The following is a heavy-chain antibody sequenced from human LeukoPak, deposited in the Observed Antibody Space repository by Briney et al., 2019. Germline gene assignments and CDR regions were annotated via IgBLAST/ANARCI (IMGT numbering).Heavy chain of an antibody. CDR3: AREGCGGDCGEDYYYYMDV. V-gene: IGHV1-2*02. CDR2: INPNSGGT. J-gene: IGHJ6*03. CDR1: GYTFTGYY. Sequence: GASVKVSCKASGYTFTGYYMHWVRQAPGQGLEWMGWINPNSGGTNYAQKFQGRVTMTRDTSISTAYMELSRLRSDDTAVYYCAREGCGGDCGEDYYYYMDVWGKGTTVTVSS. D-gene: IGHD2-21*02.